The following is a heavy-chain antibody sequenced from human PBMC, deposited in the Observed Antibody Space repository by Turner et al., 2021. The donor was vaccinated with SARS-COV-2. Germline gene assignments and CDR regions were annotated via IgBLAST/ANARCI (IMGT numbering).Heavy chain of an antibody. CDR1: GYSFTSYW. J-gene: IGHJ6*02. V-gene: IGHV5-51*01. CDR2: IYPGDSDT. D-gene: IGHD1-26*01. CDR3: ARHRFEYSGSYYYYYGMDV. Sequence: EVQLVQSGAEVKKPGESLKISCKGSGYSFTSYWIGWVRQMPGKGLEGMGIIYPGDSDTRYSPSFQGQVTISADKSISTAYLQWSSLKASDTAMYYCARHRFEYSGSYYYYYGMDVWGQGTTVTVSS.